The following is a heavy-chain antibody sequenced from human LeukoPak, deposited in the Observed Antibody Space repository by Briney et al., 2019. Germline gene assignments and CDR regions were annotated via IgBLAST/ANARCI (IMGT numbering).Heavy chain of an antibody. V-gene: IGHV4-39*07. CDR1: GGSISSSSYY. Sequence: PSETLSLTCTVSGGSISSSSYYWDWIRQPPGKGLEWIGNLYDSGSTYYNPSLKSRITISVDTSNNQFSLKLSSVTAADTAVYYCASGILTGYYSVDVWGQGTMITVSS. CDR2: LYDSGST. D-gene: IGHD3-9*01. J-gene: IGHJ3*01. CDR3: ASGILTGYYSVDV.